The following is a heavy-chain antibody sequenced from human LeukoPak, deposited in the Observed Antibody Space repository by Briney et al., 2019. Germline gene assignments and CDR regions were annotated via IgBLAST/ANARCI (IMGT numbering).Heavy chain of an antibody. V-gene: IGHV1-18*04. Sequence: ASVKVSCKASGYTFTSYGISWVRQAPGQGLEWMGWISTYNGNTNYAQKLQGRVTMTRDTSTSTVYMELSSLRSEDTAVYYCAREMDIVAKFDYWGQGTLVTVSS. J-gene: IGHJ4*02. D-gene: IGHD5-12*01. CDR3: AREMDIVAKFDY. CDR1: GYTFTSYG. CDR2: ISTYNGNT.